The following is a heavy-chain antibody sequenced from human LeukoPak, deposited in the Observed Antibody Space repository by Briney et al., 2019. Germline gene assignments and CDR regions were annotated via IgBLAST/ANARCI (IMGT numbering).Heavy chain of an antibody. J-gene: IGHJ5*01. D-gene: IGHD3-10*01. Sequence: PSETLSLTCSVSGGSITSHFWSWIRQPPGKGLEWIGYIHSSGSTNYNPSLKSRVTISPDTSKNQLFLKLNSVTAADTAVYYCARLVWLGESPGSWFDSWGQGTLVTVSS. CDR3: ARLVWLGESPGSWFDS. CDR2: IHSSGST. CDR1: GGSITSHF. V-gene: IGHV4-59*11.